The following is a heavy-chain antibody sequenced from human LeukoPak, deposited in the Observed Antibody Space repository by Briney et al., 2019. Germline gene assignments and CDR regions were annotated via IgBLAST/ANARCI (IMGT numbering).Heavy chain of an antibody. D-gene: IGHD4/OR15-4a*01. CDR2: IYHSGST. CDR1: GGSISSSNW. V-gene: IGHV4-4*02. Sequence: SETLSLTCAVSGGSISSSNWWSWVRQPPGKGLEWIGEIYHSGSTNYNPSLKSRVTISVDKSKNQFSLKLSSVTAADTAVYYCARRTQVRYYYYYYGMDVWGQGTTVTVSS. J-gene: IGHJ6*02. CDR3: ARRTQVRYYYYYYGMDV.